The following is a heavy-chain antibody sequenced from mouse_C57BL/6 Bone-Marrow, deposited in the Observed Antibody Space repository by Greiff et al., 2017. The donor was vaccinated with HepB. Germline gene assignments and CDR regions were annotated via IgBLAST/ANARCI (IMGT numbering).Heavy chain of an antibody. CDR3: ASSPSLMRFAY. D-gene: IGHD6-1*01. Sequence: VQLQQSGAELARPGASVKLSCKASGYTFTSYGISWVKQRTGQGLEWIGEIYPRSGNTYYNEKFKGKATLTAAKSSSTAYMELRSLTSEDSAVYFCASSPSLMRFAYWGQGTLVTVSA. CDR1: GYTFTSYG. J-gene: IGHJ3*01. CDR2: IYPRSGNT. V-gene: IGHV1-81*01.